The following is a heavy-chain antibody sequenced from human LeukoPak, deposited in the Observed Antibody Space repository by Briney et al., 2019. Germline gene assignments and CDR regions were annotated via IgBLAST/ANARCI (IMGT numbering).Heavy chain of an antibody. D-gene: IGHD1-14*01. CDR2: IYSDGST. Sequence: GGSLRLSWAASGFTISYNYMNWVRQAPGKGLEWVSVIYSDGSTYYADSVKGRFTISRDNSKTTLYLQTSSLRAEDTAVYYCARDRRTGTPYAFDIWGQGTMVTVSS. J-gene: IGHJ3*02. CDR3: ARDRRTGTPYAFDI. CDR1: GFTISYNY. V-gene: IGHV3-66*02.